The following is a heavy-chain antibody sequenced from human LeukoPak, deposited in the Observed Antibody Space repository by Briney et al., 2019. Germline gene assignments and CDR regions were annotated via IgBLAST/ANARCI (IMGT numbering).Heavy chain of an antibody. D-gene: IGHD3-9*01. J-gene: IGHJ5*02. CDR1: GFTFSSFT. CDR2: ISGSGVGT. CDR3: AKARYYDILTGDR. V-gene: IGHV3-23*01. Sequence: GGSLRLSCAASGFTFSSFTMNWVRQAPGKGLEWVSAISGSGVGTYYADSVKGRFTISRDNSKNTLYLQMNSLRAEDTAVYYCAKARYYDILTGDRWGQGTLVTVSS.